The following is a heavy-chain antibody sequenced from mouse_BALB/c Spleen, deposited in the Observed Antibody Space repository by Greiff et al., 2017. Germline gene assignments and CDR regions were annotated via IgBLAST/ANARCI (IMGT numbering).Heavy chain of an antibody. CDR2: ISSGGST. CDR3: ARDGYYVWFAY. V-gene: IGHV5-6-5*01. J-gene: IGHJ3*01. D-gene: IGHD2-3*01. CDR1: GFTFSSYA. Sequence: EVKLVESGGGLVKPGGSLKLSCAASGFTFSSYAMSWVRQTPEKRLEWVASISSGGSTYYPDSVKGRFTISRDNARNILYLQMSSLRSEDTAMYYCARDGYYVWFAYWGQGTLVTVSA.